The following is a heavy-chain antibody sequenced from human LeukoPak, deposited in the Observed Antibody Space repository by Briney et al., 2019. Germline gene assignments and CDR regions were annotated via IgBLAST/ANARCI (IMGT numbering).Heavy chain of an antibody. J-gene: IGHJ6*02. D-gene: IGHD3-22*01. Sequence: PGGSLRPSCAASGFTVSSYYMSWVRQAPGKGLEWVSVIYSRSRTDYADAVKGRFIISRDNAKNTLYLQMSSLRVEDTAVYYCARDSYYYDDRGSHYYGIDVWGHGTTVTVSS. CDR2: IYSRSRT. CDR3: ARDSYYYDDRGSHYYGIDV. CDR1: GFTVSSYY. V-gene: IGHV3-66*01.